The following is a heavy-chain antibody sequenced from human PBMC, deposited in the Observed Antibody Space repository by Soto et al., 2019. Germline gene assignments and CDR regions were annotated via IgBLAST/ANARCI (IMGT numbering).Heavy chain of an antibody. D-gene: IGHD4-17*01. CDR3: ASSYGDYVSY. J-gene: IGHJ4*02. CDR1: GGSISSSSYY. V-gene: IGHV4-39*01. CDR2: IYYSGST. Sequence: QLQLQESGPGLVKPSETLSLTCTVSGGSISSSSYYWGWVRQPSGKGLEWIGSIYYSGSTYYNPSLKSRVTISVDTSKNQFSLKLSSVTAADTAVYYCASSYGDYVSYWGQGTLVTVSS.